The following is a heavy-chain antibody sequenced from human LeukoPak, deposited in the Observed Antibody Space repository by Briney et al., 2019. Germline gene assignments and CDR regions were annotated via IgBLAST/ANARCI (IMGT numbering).Heavy chain of an antibody. Sequence: GGSLRLSCEASGFIFDNYSMNWVRQAPGKGLEWVSSISSSSSYIFYADSIKGRFTISRDNAKNSLYLQMNSLRAEDTVVYYCARDLRAVAGDSFDVWGQGTMVTVSS. J-gene: IGHJ3*01. CDR3: ARDLRAVAGDSFDV. V-gene: IGHV3-21*01. CDR2: ISSSSSYI. CDR1: GFIFDNYS.